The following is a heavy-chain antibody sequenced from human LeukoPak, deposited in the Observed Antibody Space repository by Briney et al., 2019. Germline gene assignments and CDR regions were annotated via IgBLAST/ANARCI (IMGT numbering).Heavy chain of an antibody. D-gene: IGHD5-18*01. Sequence: SETLSLTCTVSGGSISSSSYYWGWIRQPPGKGLEWIGSIYYSGSTYYNPSLKSRVTISVDTSKNQFSLKLSSVTAADTAVYYCARLGWIASYGHKQDYWGRGTLVTVSS. CDR3: ARLGWIASYGHKQDY. J-gene: IGHJ4*02. CDR2: IYYSGST. CDR1: GGSISSSSYY. V-gene: IGHV4-39*01.